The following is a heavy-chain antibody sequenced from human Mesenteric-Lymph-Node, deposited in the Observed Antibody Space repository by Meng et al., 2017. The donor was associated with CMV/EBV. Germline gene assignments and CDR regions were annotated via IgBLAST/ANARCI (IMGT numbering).Heavy chain of an antibody. Sequence: FSRDAIRWVRQDPGQGLEWMGGIIPIFGTANYAQKFQGRVTITADKSMSTAYMELSSLRSEDTAVYYCARGGYYYGSGSYYHNWFDPWGQGTLVTVSS. D-gene: IGHD3-10*01. CDR1: FSRDA. V-gene: IGHV1-69*06. J-gene: IGHJ5*02. CDR2: IIPIFGTA. CDR3: ARGGYYYGSGSYYHNWFDP.